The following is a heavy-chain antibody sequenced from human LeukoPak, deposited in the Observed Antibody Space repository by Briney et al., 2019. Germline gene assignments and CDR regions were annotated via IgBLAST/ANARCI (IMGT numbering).Heavy chain of an antibody. CDR2: IYTSGST. D-gene: IGHD2-15*01. CDR3: ARGPQATLGVVVLGGTDFDY. CDR1: GGSISSYY. J-gene: IGHJ4*02. V-gene: IGHV4-4*07. Sequence: PSETLSLTCTVSGGSISSYYWSWIRQPAGKGLEWIGRIYTSGSTNYNPSLKSRVTMSVDTSKNQFSLKLSSVTAADTAVYYCARGPQATLGVVVLGGTDFDYWGQGTLVTVSS.